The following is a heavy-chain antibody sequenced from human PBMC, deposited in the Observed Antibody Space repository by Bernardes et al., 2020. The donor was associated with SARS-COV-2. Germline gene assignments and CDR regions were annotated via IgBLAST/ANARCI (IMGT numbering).Heavy chain of an antibody. Sequence: ASVKVSCKTSGYPFTAYVIIWVRQAPGQGLESMGWISAYNGYTNYAQKFQGRVTMITDTSTSTAYMELRSLRSDDTAVYYCARGLISDCSGGRCYPDYGDYFDYWGQGTLLTVSS. CDR2: ISAYNGYT. CDR1: GYPFTAYV. D-gene: IGHD2-15*01. CDR3: ARGLISDCSGGRCYPDYGDYFDY. J-gene: IGHJ4*02. V-gene: IGHV1-18*01.